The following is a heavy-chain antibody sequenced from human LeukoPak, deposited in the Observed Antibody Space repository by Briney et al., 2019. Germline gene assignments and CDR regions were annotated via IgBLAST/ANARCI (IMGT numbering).Heavy chain of an antibody. J-gene: IGHJ5*02. CDR3: ARDHDYGAYNWFDP. CDR2: IIPIFGTA. CDR1: GYTFTSYY. Sequence: ASVKVSCKASGYTFTSYYMHWVRQAPGQGLEWMGGIIPIFGTANYAQKFQGRVTITADESTSTAYMELSSLRSEDTAVYYCARDHDYGAYNWFDPWGQGTLVTVSS. D-gene: IGHD4-17*01. V-gene: IGHV1-69*13.